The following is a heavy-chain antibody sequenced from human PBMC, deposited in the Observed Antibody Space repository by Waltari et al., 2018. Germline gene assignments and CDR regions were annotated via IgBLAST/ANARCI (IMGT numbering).Heavy chain of an antibody. D-gene: IGHD3-16*01. CDR2: IYYSGST. V-gene: IGHV4-59*08. Sequence: QVQLQESGPGLVKPSETLSLTCTVSGGSISSYYWSWIRQPPGKGLEWIGYIYYSGSTNYNPSLKSRVTISVDTSKNQFSLKLSSVTAADTAVYYCARHKDYVWGEYGMDVWGQGTTVTVSS. CDR3: ARHKDYVWGEYGMDV. J-gene: IGHJ6*02. CDR1: GGSISSYY.